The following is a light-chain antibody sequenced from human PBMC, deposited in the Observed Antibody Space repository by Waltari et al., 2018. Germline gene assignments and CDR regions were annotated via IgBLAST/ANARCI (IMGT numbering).Light chain of an antibody. Sequence: QSALTQPASVSGSPGQSITLPCPGTSSDVGGYHYVSWYQQHPGKAPKPMIYEVSHRPSGVSNRFSGSKSGNTASLTISGLQAEDEADYYCSSYTSSTTPYVFGTGTKVTVL. CDR2: EVS. CDR1: SSDVGGYHY. CDR3: SSYTSSTTPYV. V-gene: IGLV2-14*01. J-gene: IGLJ1*01.